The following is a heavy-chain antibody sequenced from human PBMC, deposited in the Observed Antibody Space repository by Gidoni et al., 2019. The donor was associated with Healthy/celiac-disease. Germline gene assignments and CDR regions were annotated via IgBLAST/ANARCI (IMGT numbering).Heavy chain of an antibody. CDR2: IYTSGST. CDR1: GGSISSGSYD. V-gene: IGHV4-61*02. CDR3: ARVGSSGWYGYFDY. J-gene: IGHJ4*02. Sequence: QVQLQESGPGLVKPSQTLSLTCTVPGGSISSGSYDWSWIRQPAGQGLEWIGRIYTSGSTNYNPSLKRRVTISVDTSKNQFSLKLSSVTAADTAVYYCARVGSSGWYGYFDYWGQGTLVTVSS. D-gene: IGHD6-19*01.